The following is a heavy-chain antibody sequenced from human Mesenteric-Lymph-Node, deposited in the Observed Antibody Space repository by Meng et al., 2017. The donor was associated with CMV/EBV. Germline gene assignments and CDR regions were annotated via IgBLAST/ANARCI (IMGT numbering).Heavy chain of an antibody. D-gene: IGHD3-22*01. J-gene: IGHJ5*02. CDR1: GGSLSRGGYY. Sequence: GGSLSRGGYYWSWIRQHPGKGLEWIGYIYYSGSTYSNPSLKSRVTISVDTSKNQFSLKLSSVTAADTAVYYCARRVVISTPNWFDPWGQGTLVTVSS. CDR3: ARRVVISTPNWFDP. V-gene: IGHV4-31*02. CDR2: IYYSGST.